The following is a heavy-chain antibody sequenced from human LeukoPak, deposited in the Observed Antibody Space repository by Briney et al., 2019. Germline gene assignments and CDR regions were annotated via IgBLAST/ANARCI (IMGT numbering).Heavy chain of an antibody. V-gene: IGHV3-53*01. Sequence: GGSLRLSCAASGFTVSSNHMSWVRQAPGKGLKWVSVIYSGGSTDYADSVKGRFNISRDNLKNTLYLQMNSLRAEDTAVYYCARGPAGYNWGQGTLVTFSS. CDR1: GFTVSSNH. CDR3: ARGPAGYN. CDR2: IYSGGST. J-gene: IGHJ4*02. D-gene: IGHD1-1*01.